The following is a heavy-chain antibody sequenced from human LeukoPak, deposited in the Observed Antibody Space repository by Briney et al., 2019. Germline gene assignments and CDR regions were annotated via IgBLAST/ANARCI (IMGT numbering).Heavy chain of an antibody. CDR1: GFTFSSYW. D-gene: IGHD1-26*01. V-gene: IGHV3-7*05. CDR2: IKEDGSEK. CDR3: ARDIRSYMADY. J-gene: IGHJ4*02. Sequence: PGGSLRLSCAASGFTFSSYWMSWVRQAPGKGLEWVANIKEDGSEKYYVDSVKGRFTISRDNAKNSLYLQMNSLRAEDTAVYYCARDIRSYMADYWGQGTLVTVSS.